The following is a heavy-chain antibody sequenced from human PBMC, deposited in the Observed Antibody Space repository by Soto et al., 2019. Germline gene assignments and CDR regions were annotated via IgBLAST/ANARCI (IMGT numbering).Heavy chain of an antibody. Sequence: QVQLQESGPGLVKPSQTLSLTCIVSGGSISNGNDCWSWIRQRPDKGLEWIGHIYSSGSIYNNPSPTSRVTLSVDTSKNAFYPQLISVSAADTAVYYGASGASGDKVDDWGQGDLVTV. CDR1: GGSISNGNDC. J-gene: IGHJ4*02. D-gene: IGHD2-21*02. V-gene: IGHV4-30-4*01. CDR3: ASGASGDKVDD. CDR2: IYSSGSI.